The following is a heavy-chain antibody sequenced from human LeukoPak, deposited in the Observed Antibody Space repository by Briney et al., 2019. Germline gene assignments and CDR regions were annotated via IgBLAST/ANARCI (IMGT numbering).Heavy chain of an antibody. Sequence: SVKVSCKASGYTFTSYDINWVRQATGQGLEWMGGIIPIFGTANYAQKFQGRVTITTDESTSTAYMELSSLRSEDTAVYYCARDLVVDDIVVVPAATWGQGTLVTVSS. CDR3: ARDLVVDDIVVVPAAT. V-gene: IGHV1-69*05. CDR2: IIPIFGTA. J-gene: IGHJ5*02. CDR1: GYTFTSYD. D-gene: IGHD2-2*01.